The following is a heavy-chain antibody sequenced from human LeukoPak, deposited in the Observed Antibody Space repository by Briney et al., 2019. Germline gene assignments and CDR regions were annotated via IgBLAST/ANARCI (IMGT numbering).Heavy chain of an antibody. V-gene: IGHV4-39*07. CDR2: IYYSGST. CDR1: GGSISSSSYY. D-gene: IGHD6-6*01. CDR3: ATGSKQLAFDY. Sequence: SETLSLTCTVSGGSISSSSYYWGWIRQPPGKGLEWIGGIYYSGSTYYNPSLKSRVTISVDTSKNQFSLKLSSVTAADTAVYYCATGSKQLAFDYWGQGTLVTVSS. J-gene: IGHJ4*02.